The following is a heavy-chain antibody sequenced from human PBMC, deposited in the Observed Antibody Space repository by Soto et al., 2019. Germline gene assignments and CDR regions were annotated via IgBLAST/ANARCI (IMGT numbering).Heavy chain of an antibody. CDR1: GFIFSNHG. Sequence: QVRLVESGGGVVQPGRSLRLSCAASGFIFSNHGMHWVRQAPGKGLEWLTFISHDENEKYYAESVKGRFTISRDNPKNTLYLQMNSPRTEDTAKYYCAKGGWPLDYWGQGILVTVSS. V-gene: IGHV3-30*18. CDR3: AKGGWPLDY. J-gene: IGHJ4*02. D-gene: IGHD2-15*01. CDR2: ISHDENEK.